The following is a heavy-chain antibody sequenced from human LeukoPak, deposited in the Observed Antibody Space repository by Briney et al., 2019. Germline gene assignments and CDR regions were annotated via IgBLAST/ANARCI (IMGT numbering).Heavy chain of an antibody. CDR3: AKTGGYYDTSDLYRPDVFDI. CDR2: ISGTGGNT. D-gene: IGHD3-22*01. J-gene: IGHJ3*02. Sequence: GGSLRLSCAASGFTFSNFAMSWVRQAPGKGLEWVSAISGTGGNTFYTDSVTGRFTISRDNSKNTLYVQMNSLRAEDTAVYYCAKTGGYYDTSDLYRPDVFDIWGQGTVVTASS. CDR1: GFTFSNFA. V-gene: IGHV3-23*01.